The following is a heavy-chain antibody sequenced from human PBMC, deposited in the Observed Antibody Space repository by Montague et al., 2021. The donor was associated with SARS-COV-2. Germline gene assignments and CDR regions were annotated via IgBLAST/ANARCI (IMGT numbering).Heavy chain of an antibody. CDR1: GDSVSSNSAT. CDR2: IYYRSKWYN. V-gene: IGHV6-1*01. Sequence: CAISGDSVSSNSATWNWVRQSPSRGLEWLGRIYYRSKWYNDYAVSVRGRVTINPDTSKNQFSLQLNSVTPEDTAIYYCTSGREGNYSVMDVWGQGTTVTVSS. J-gene: IGHJ6*02. CDR3: TSGREGNYSVMDV. D-gene: IGHD3-10*01.